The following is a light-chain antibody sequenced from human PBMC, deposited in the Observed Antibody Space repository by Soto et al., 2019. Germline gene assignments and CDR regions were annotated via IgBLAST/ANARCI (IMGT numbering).Light chain of an antibody. CDR3: MQSAHWPHT. CDR1: QSLVASNGITY. J-gene: IGKJ2*01. V-gene: IGKV2-30*01. Sequence: DVVMTQSPLSLSVTPGQPASISCRSSQSLVASNGITYFFWFHQRPGQSPRRLIYMVSNRDSGVPDRFSGSGSGTDFTLKITRVEADDVGVYYCMQSAHWPHTFGQGTKLE. CDR2: MVS.